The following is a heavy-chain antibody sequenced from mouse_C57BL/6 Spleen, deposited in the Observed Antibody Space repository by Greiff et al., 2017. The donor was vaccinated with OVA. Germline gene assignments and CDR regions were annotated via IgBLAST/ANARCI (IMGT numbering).Heavy chain of an antibody. Sequence: EVHLVESGPGLVKPSQSLSLTCSVTGYSITSGYYWNWIRQFPGNKLEWMGYISYDGSNNYNPSLKNRSSITRDTSKNQFFLKLNSVTTEDTATYYCASADYYLDYWGQGTTLTVSS. V-gene: IGHV3-6*01. CDR2: ISYDGSN. CDR3: ASADYYLDY. J-gene: IGHJ2*01. CDR1: GYSITSGYY.